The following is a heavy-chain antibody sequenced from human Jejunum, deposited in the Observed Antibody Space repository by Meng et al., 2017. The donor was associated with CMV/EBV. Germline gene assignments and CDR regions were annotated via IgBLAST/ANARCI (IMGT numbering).Heavy chain of an antibody. V-gene: IGHV4-61*02. CDR1: GGSINSGNYY. J-gene: IGHJ4*02. CDR2: IYTSGST. D-gene: IGHD6-19*01. CDR3: AVGAVAGTGY. Sequence: LQESGPGLVTPSQTLSLTCTVSGGSINSGNYYRSWIRQPAGKGLEWIGRIYTSGSTNYNPSLQSRVAISLDTSKNLFSLKLSSVTAADTAVYYCAVGAVAGTGYWGQGILVTVSS.